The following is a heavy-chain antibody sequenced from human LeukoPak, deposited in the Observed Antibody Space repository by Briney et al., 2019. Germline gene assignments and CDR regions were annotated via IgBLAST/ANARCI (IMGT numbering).Heavy chain of an antibody. J-gene: IGHJ4*02. D-gene: IGHD6-19*01. V-gene: IGHV3-23*01. CDR3: AKRSGYAAGWFFGF. CDR2: ISGSGDNK. Sequence: GGSLRLLCAASGFSFSSYAMRWVRQAPGKGLEWVSSISGSGDNKYYAESVKGRFSITRDKSKNTLFLQMNSLRAEDTAVVYCAKRSGYAAGWFFGFWGQGTLVTVSS. CDR1: GFSFSSYA.